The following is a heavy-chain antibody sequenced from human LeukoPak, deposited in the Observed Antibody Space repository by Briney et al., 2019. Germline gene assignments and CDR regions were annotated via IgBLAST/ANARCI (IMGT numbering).Heavy chain of an antibody. J-gene: IGHJ6*02. CDR1: GYTFTGYY. CDR2: INPNSGGT. V-gene: IGHV1-2*02. Sequence: ASVKVSCKASGYTFTGYYMHWVRQAPGQGLEWMGWINPNSGGTNYAQKFQGRVTMTRDTSISTANMELSRLRSDDTAVYYCARSALGYSYGPAFYYGMDVWGQGTTVTVSS. D-gene: IGHD5-18*01. CDR3: ARSALGYSYGPAFYYGMDV.